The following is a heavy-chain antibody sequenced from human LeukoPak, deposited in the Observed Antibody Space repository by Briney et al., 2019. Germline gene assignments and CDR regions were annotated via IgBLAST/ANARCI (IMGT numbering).Heavy chain of an antibody. J-gene: IGHJ4*02. CDR2: IKEDGSET. V-gene: IGHV3-7*01. CDR1: GFTFKKYW. CDR3: ARDYYDSSGYFYEGSNS. D-gene: IGHD3-22*01. Sequence: GESLRLSCAASGFTFKKYWMNWVRQVPGKGLECLANIKEDGSETYYADSVKGRFTISRDNPKSSLFLQMNSLGAEDTAVYYCARDYYDSSGYFYEGSNSWGQGTLVTVSS.